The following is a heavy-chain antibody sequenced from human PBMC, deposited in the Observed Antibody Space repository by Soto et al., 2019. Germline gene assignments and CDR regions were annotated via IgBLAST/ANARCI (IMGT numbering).Heavy chain of an antibody. V-gene: IGHV1-69*13. Sequence: SVKVSCKASGGTFSSYAISWVRQAPGQGLEWMGGIIPIFGTANYAQKFQGRVTITADESTSTAYMELSSLRSEDTAVYYCASCSTSCLYYYYGMDVWGQGTTVTVS. CDR3: ASCSTSCLYYYYGMDV. J-gene: IGHJ6*02. CDR2: IIPIFGTA. D-gene: IGHD2-2*01. CDR1: GGTFSSYA.